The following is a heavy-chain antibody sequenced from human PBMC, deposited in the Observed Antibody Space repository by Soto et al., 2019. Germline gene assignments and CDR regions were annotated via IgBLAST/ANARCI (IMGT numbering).Heavy chain of an antibody. J-gene: IGHJ4*02. CDR1: GGTTSSYT. CDR2: IVPMINKI. D-gene: IGHD1-1*01. V-gene: IGHV1-69*02. Sequence: QVQLVQSGAEVERPGSAVKVSCKTSGGTTSSYTIGWVRQAPGQGLEWMGNIVPMINKIDYAQKFQGRLTITADKSTRTVYMELSRLRSEDTAVYFCALRTGNRNPLADWGQGTLVTVSS. CDR3: ALRTGNRNPLAD.